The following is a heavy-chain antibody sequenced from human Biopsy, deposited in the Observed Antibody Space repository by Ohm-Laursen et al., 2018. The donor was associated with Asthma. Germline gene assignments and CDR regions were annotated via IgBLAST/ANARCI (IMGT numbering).Heavy chain of an antibody. D-gene: IGHD6-13*01. Sequence: GASVKVSCKASGYTFIGCHIHWMRQAPEQGLEWMGRINPNSGGTNYAQKFQGRVTMTRDTSISTAYMEVSRLRSDDTAVYYCARGQKSAGDRWFDPWGQGTLVTVSS. CDR3: ARGQKSAGDRWFDP. CDR1: GYTFIGCH. V-gene: IGHV1-2*06. CDR2: INPNSGGT. J-gene: IGHJ5*02.